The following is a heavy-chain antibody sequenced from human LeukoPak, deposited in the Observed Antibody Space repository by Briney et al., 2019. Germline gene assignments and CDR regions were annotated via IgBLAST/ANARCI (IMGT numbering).Heavy chain of an antibody. CDR3: ARDGGYSYGYGDY. J-gene: IGHJ4*02. CDR2: ISSSSSYI. V-gene: IGHV3-21*01. D-gene: IGHD5-18*01. CDR1: GFTFSSYS. Sequence: GGSLRLSCAASGFTFSSYSMNWVRQAPGKGLEWVSSISSSSSYIYYADSVKGRFTISRDNAKNSLYLQMNSLRAEDTAVYYCARDGGYSYGYGDYWGQGTLVTVSS.